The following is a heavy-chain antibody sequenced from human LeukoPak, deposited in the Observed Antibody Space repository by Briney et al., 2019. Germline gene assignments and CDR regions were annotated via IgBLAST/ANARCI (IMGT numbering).Heavy chain of an antibody. Sequence: ASVKVSCKASGYSFTSYYMHWVRQAPGQGLEWMGIINPSGGSTSYAQKFQGRVTMTRDTSTSTVYMELSSLRSEDTAVYYCARDPRNYYDSSGYHPPFDYWGQGTLVTVSS. J-gene: IGHJ4*02. CDR2: INPSGGST. CDR1: GYSFTSYY. V-gene: IGHV1-46*01. D-gene: IGHD3-22*01. CDR3: ARDPRNYYDSSGYHPPFDY.